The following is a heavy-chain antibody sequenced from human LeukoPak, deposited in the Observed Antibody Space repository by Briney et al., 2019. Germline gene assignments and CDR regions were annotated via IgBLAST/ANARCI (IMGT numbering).Heavy chain of an antibody. D-gene: IGHD2-15*01. CDR3: ARDRVYCSGGSCYLLGGLDAFDI. CDR1: GFTLSNYS. V-gene: IGHV3-48*04. Sequence: PGGSLRLSCAVSGFTLSNYSMNWVRQAPGKGLEWISYISGSGGSTYYADSVKGRFTISRDNAKNSLYLQMNSLRAEDTAVYYCARDRVYCSGGSCYLLGGLDAFDIWGQGTMVTVSS. J-gene: IGHJ3*02. CDR2: ISGSGGST.